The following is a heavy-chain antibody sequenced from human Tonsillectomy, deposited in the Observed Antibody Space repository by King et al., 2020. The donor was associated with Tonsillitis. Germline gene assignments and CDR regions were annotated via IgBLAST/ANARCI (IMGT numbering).Heavy chain of an antibody. J-gene: IGHJ6*02. CDR2: INPNSGGT. CDR3: ARDPSTSCYSCYYYGMDV. D-gene: IGHD2-2*02. V-gene: IGHV1-2*02. CDR1: GYTFTGYY. Sequence: VQLVESGAEVKKPGASVKVSCKASGYTFTGYYMHWVRQAPGQGLEWMRWINPNSGGTNYAQKFQGRVTMTRDTSISTAYMELSRLRSDDTAVYYCARDPSTSCYSCYYYGMDVWGQGTTVTVSS.